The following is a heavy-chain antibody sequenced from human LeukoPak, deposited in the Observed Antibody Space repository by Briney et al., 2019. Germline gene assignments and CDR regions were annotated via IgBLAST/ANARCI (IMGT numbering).Heavy chain of an antibody. CDR1: GGTFSSYA. Sequence: SVKVSCKASGGTFSSYAISWVRQAPGQGLEWMGRIIPILGIANYAQKFQGRVTITADKSTSTAYMELSSLRSEDTAVYYCARDPPPYDSSGYYYDYWGQGTLVTVSS. D-gene: IGHD3-22*01. CDR2: IIPILGIA. CDR3: ARDPPPYDSSGYYYDY. J-gene: IGHJ4*02. V-gene: IGHV1-69*10.